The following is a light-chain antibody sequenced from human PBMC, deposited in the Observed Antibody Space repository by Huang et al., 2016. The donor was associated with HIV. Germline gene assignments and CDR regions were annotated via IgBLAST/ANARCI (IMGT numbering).Light chain of an antibody. J-gene: IGKJ1*01. CDR2: DAS. V-gene: IGKV1-5*03. CDR3: QHYNSFPWT. Sequence: DIQMTQSSATLSASVGDRVTITCRASQSIGTWLAWYQQKPGKAPNLLIYDASTLERGVTSRFSGGGSGTEFTLTINSLQPDDFASYYCQHYNSFPWTFGQGTKVEV. CDR1: QSIGTW.